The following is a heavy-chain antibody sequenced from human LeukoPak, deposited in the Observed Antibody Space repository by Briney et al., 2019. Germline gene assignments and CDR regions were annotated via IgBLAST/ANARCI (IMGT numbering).Heavy chain of an antibody. CDR1: GFTFSSYE. D-gene: IGHD3-22*01. Sequence: GGSLRLSRAASGFTFSSYEMNWVRQAPGKGLEWVSYISSSGSTIYYADSVKGRFTISRDNAKNSLYLQMNSLRAEDTAVYYCARDRGAIDSSGYYYSTFDYWGQGTLVTVSS. V-gene: IGHV3-48*03. J-gene: IGHJ4*02. CDR2: ISSSGSTI. CDR3: ARDRGAIDSSGYYYSTFDY.